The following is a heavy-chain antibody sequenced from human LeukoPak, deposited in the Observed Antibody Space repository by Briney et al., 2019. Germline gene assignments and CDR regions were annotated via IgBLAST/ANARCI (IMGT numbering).Heavy chain of an antibody. J-gene: IGHJ4*02. D-gene: IGHD3-22*01. CDR1: GGSISSSSYS. Sequence: PSETLSLTCTVSGGSISSSSYSWGWIRQPPGKGLEWIGSIYYSGSTYYNPSLKSRVTISVDTSKNQFSLKLSSVTAADTAVYYCARPGYDSSGYYLRWGQGTLVTVSS. CDR3: ARPGYDSSGYYLR. V-gene: IGHV4-39*01. CDR2: IYYSGST.